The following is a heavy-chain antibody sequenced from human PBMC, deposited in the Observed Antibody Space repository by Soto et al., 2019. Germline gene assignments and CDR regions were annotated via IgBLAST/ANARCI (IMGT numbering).Heavy chain of an antibody. CDR2: IKEDGSEK. CDR1: GCALSSHW. Sequence: GGSLRLPCAVSGCALSSHWMSWVRQAPGKGLEWVANIKEDGSEKHYVDSVKGRFTISRDNARNSLYLQMNSLRAEDTAVYDCAHVAVRGQGTPVTVSS. J-gene: IGHJ4*02. CDR3: AHVAV. V-gene: IGHV3-7*05. D-gene: IGHD6-19*01.